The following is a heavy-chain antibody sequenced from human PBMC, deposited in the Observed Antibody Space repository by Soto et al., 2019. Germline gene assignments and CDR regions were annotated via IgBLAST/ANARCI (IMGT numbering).Heavy chain of an antibody. D-gene: IGHD3-3*01. CDR3: ARSVRGRTNYYYGMDV. J-gene: IGHJ6*02. V-gene: IGHV1-69*01. CDR2: IIPIFGTA. CDR1: GGTFSSYA. Sequence: QVQLVQSGAEVKKPGSSVKVSCKASGGTFSSYAISWVRQAPGQGLEWMGGIIPIFGTANYEQKFQGRVTITADESTRTAYMELSSLRSEDTAVYYCARSVRGRTNYYYGMDVWGQGTTVTVSS.